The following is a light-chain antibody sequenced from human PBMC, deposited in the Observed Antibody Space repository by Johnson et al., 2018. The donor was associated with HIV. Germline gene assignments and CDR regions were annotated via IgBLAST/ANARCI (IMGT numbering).Light chain of an antibody. CDR2: DNN. V-gene: IGLV1-51*01. CDR1: SSNIGNNY. J-gene: IGLJ1*01. Sequence: QSVLTQPPSVSAAPEQNVTISCSGSSSNIGNNYVSWYQQLPGTAPILLIYDNNKRPSGIPDRFSASKSGTSATLDITGLQTGDEADYYCGTWDSGLGAHYVFGTGTKVTVL. CDR3: GTWDSGLGAHYV.